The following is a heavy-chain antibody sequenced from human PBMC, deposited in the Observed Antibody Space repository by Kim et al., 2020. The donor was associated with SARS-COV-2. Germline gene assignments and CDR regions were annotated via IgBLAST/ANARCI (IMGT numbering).Heavy chain of an antibody. CDR2: ITWNGDTR. CDR3: AKVASGTYYSTTLYYYYGMDA. J-gene: IGHJ6*02. Sequence: GGSLRRSCTVSGFRFGDFAMHWVRQRPGKGLEWVSGITWNGDTRGYADSVKGRFTISRDNAKNSLFLQMASLKSEDSALYFCAKVASGTYYSTTLYYYYGMDAWGQGTTVTVSS. CDR1: GFRFGDFA. D-gene: IGHD3-10*01. V-gene: IGHV3-9*01.